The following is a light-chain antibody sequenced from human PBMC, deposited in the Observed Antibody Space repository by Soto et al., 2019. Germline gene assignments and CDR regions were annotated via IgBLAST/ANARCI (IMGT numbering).Light chain of an antibody. CDR2: EVS. CDR3: SSYATSNTLA. J-gene: IGLJ2*01. CDR1: SIDVGRYNY. Sequence: QSALTQPASVSGSPGQSITISCTGTSIDVGRYNYVSWYQQHPGKAPKLMIFEVSNRPSGVSNRFSGSKSGNTASLTISGLQAEDEADYYCSSYATSNTLAFGAGTKLTVL. V-gene: IGLV2-14*01.